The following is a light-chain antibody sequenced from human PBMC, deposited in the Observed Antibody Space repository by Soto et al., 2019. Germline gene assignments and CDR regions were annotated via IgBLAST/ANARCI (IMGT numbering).Light chain of an antibody. V-gene: IGLV2-8*01. CDR1: SSDIGRYEF. J-gene: IGLJ1*01. CDR2: EVT. Sequence: QSALTQPPSASGSLGQSVTISCTGTSSDIGRYEFVSWYQHHPGKAPKLIISEVTERPSGVPDRFSGSKSGNTASLTVSGLQADDEADYFCCLYAGTKYYVFGTGTKVTVL. CDR3: CLYAGTKYYV.